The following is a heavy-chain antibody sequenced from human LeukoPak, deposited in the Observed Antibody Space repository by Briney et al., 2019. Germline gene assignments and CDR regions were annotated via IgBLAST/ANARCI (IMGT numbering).Heavy chain of an antibody. CDR3: AKGLFWSGYPKNWFDP. J-gene: IGHJ5*02. CDR2: INPNSGGT. D-gene: IGHD3-3*01. V-gene: IGHV1-2*02. Sequence: ASVKVSCKASGYTFTSYDINWVRQAPGQGLEWMGWINPNSGGTNYAQKFQGRVTMTRDTSISTAYMELSRLRSDDTAVYYCAKGLFWSGYPKNWFDPWGQGTLVTVSS. CDR1: GYTFTSYD.